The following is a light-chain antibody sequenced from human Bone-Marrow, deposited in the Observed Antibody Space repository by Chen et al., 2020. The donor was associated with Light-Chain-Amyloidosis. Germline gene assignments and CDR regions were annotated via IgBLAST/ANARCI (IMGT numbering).Light chain of an antibody. CDR2: DDS. V-gene: IGLV3-21*02. CDR1: NIGSTS. Sequence: SYVLTQPSSVSVAPGQTATIACGGNNIGSTSVHWYQQTPGQAPLLVVYDDSDRPSGIPERLSGSNSGNTATLTISRVAAGDEADYYCQVWDRSSDRPVVGGGTKLTVL. CDR3: QVWDRSSDRPV. J-gene: IGLJ3*02.